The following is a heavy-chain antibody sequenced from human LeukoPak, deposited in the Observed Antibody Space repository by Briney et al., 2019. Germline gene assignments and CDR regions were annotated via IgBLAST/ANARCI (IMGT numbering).Heavy chain of an antibody. J-gene: IGHJ4*02. CDR1: GYTFTDYY. Sequence: VASVKVSCKASGYTFTDYYIHCVRQAPGQGLEWMGWINANTGDTNYAQKFQGRVTMTRDTSISTAYMELSRLRSDDTAVYYCARDFRYYDSSGPFDYWGQGTLVTVSS. CDR3: ARDFRYYDSSGPFDY. D-gene: IGHD3-22*01. CDR2: INANTGDT. V-gene: IGHV1-2*02.